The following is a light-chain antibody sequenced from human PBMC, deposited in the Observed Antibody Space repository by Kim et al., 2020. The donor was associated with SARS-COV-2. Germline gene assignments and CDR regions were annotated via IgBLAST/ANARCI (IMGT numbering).Light chain of an antibody. V-gene: IGKV2-28*01. J-gene: IGKJ1*01. CDR1: ESLMHINGYNF. Sequence: PASISGRSSESLMHINGYNFRDWNRQRPGQSLRNMVYWGSNRESGVPERFSGRGSGTDFTLKISEVEAEDAGVYYGRQALQIPWTSGQGTKLDIK. CDR2: WGS. CDR3: RQALQIPWT.